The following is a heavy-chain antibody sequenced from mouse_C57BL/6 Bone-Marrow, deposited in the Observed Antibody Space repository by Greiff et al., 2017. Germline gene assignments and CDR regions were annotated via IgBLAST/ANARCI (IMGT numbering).Heavy chain of an antibody. CDR2: ISSGSSTI. CDR1: GFTFSDYG. CDR3: ARNDYYGSSFDWYFDV. D-gene: IGHD1-1*01. V-gene: IGHV5-17*01. Sequence: DVQLQESGGGLVKPGGSLKLSCAASGFTFSDYGMHWVRQAPEKGLEWVAYISSGSSTIYYADTVKGRFTISRDNAKNTLFLQMTSLRSEDTAMYYCARNDYYGSSFDWYFDVWGTGTTVTVSS. J-gene: IGHJ1*03.